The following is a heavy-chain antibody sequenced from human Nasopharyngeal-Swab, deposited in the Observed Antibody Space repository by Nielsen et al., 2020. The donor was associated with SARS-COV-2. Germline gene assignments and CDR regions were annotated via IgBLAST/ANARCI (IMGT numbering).Heavy chain of an antibody. D-gene: IGHD1-26*01. J-gene: IGHJ3*02. CDR1: GYSISSGYY. Sequence: SETLSLTCAVSGYSISSGYYWGWIRQPPGKGLEWIGSIYHSGSTNYNPSLKSRVTMSVDTSKNQFSLKLSSVTAADTAVYYCAMGLDAFDIWGQGTMVTVSS. V-gene: IGHV4-38-2*01. CDR3: AMGLDAFDI. CDR2: IYHSGST.